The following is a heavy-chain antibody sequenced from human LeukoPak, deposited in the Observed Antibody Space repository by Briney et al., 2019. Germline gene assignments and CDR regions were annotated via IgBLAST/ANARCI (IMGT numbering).Heavy chain of an antibody. CDR2: IDPSDSYT. V-gene: IGHV5-10-1*01. CDR1: GYSFTSYW. Sequence: GESLKISCKGSGYSFTSYWISWVRQMPGKGLEWMGRIDPSDSYTNYSPSFQGHVTISADKSISTAYLQWSSLKASDTVMYYCARRCSSSSCPFEYWGQGTLVTVSS. D-gene: IGHD2-2*01. J-gene: IGHJ4*02. CDR3: ARRCSSSSCPFEY.